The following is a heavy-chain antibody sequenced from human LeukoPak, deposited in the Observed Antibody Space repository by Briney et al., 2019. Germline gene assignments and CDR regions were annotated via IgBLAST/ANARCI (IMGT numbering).Heavy chain of an antibody. Sequence: GESLKISCKGSGYSFSSYWIGWVRQMPGKGLEWMGIIYPDDSDTRYSPSFQAQVTISADKSISNAYLQWSSLKASDTAMYYCARHRKDIGFDSWGQGTLVTVSS. V-gene: IGHV5-51*01. D-gene: IGHD2-15*01. CDR2: IYPDDSDT. CDR1: GYSFSSYW. CDR3: ARHRKDIGFDS. J-gene: IGHJ4*02.